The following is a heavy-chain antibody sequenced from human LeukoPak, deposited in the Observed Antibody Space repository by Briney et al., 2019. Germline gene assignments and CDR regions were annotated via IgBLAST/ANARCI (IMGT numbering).Heavy chain of an antibody. Sequence: ASVKVSCKASGGTFSGYAISWVRQAPGQGLEWMGRIIPILGIANYAQKFQGRVTITADTSTSTAYMELRSLTSDDTALYYCARVREAAGAFDYWGQGTLVTVSS. V-gene: IGHV1-69*04. CDR3: ARVREAAGAFDY. CDR1: GGTFSGYA. CDR2: IIPILGIA. D-gene: IGHD6-13*01. J-gene: IGHJ4*02.